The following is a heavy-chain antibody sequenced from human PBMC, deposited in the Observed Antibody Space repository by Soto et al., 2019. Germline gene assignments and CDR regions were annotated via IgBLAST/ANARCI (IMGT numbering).Heavy chain of an antibody. D-gene: IGHD2-15*01. CDR3: ARDRYAAATATFLDH. Sequence: QVQLVESGGGVVQPGRSLRLSCAVSGVIFSSNAMHGVRQAPGKGLEWVAVISYDGKNEYYADSVKGRFTISRDNSKNTLNLQMNSLKRDDTAVYYCARDRYAAATATFLDHWGQGALVTVTS. CDR1: GVIFSSNA. J-gene: IGHJ4*02. V-gene: IGHV3-30*04. CDR2: ISYDGKNE.